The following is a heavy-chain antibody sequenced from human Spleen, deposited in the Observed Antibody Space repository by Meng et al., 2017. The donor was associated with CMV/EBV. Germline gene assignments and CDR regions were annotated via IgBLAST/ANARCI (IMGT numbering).Heavy chain of an antibody. CDR2: VHSGSST. Sequence: GESLKISCAASGFTVSSNYMSWVRQAPGKGLEWVSAVHSGSSTYYADSVKGRFTISRDNSKNTVFLQMNGLRAEDTAVYYCAKDWLITGAAGVFDYWGQGTLVTVSS. J-gene: IGHJ4*02. V-gene: IGHV3-53*05. CDR3: AKDWLITGAAGVFDY. CDR1: GFTVSSNY. D-gene: IGHD1-26*01.